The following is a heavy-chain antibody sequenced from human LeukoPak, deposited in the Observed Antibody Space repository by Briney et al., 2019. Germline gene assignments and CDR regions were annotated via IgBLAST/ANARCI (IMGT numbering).Heavy chain of an antibody. CDR1: GFTFSSYI. D-gene: IGHD3-16*02. J-gene: IGHJ6*02. V-gene: IGHV3-21*01. CDR3: ANSGRYYYYGMAV. CDR2: ISSSSSYI. Sequence: GGCLSLSWAASGFTFSSYIINWVRQAPGKGVEWDAYISSSSSYIYYADSVKGRFTISRDNAKNSLYLQMNSLRAEDTAMFHCANSGRYYYYGMAVWGQGTTVTVSS.